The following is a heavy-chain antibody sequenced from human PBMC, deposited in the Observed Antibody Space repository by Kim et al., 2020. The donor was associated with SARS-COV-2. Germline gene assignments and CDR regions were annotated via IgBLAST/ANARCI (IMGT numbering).Heavy chain of an antibody. Sequence: ASVKVSCKASGYTFSSYAIHWVRQAPGQRPEGMGWINVGNGNTKYSQHFQGRVAIIRDTSASTAYMELSSLRSEDTAVYYCARQGTAGYAFDIWGQGTKVTVSS. V-gene: IGHV1-3*01. J-gene: IGHJ3*02. CDR2: INVGNGNT. CDR3: ARQGTAGYAFDI. CDR1: GYTFSSYA. D-gene: IGHD1-7*01.